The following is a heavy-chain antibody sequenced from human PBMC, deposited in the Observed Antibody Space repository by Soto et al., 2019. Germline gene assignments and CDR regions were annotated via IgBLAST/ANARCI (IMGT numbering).Heavy chain of an antibody. CDR3: ARVRSYYGSGTHYYGMDV. D-gene: IGHD3-10*01. CDR2: INHSGST. J-gene: IGHJ6*02. CDR1: GGSFSGYY. V-gene: IGHV4-34*01. Sequence: SVTLSLTCAVYGGSFSGYYWRWIRQPPGKGLEWIGEINHSGSTDYNPSLKSRVTISVATSKNQFSLKLSSVTAADTAVYYCARVRSYYGSGTHYYGMDVWGQGTTVTVSS.